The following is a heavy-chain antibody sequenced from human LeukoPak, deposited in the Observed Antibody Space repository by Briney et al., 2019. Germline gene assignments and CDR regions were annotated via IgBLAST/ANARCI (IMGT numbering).Heavy chain of an antibody. D-gene: IGHD4-17*01. J-gene: IGHJ4*02. CDR3: ATSTVTHFDY. Sequence: GGSLRLSCAASGFTFSSFLMHWVRQAPGKGLVWVSLINSDGSTTRYADSVKGRFTISRDNAKNTLYLQMNSLRAEDTAVYYCATSTVTHFDYWGQGTLVTVSS. CDR2: INSDGSTT. V-gene: IGHV3-74*01. CDR1: GFTFSSFL.